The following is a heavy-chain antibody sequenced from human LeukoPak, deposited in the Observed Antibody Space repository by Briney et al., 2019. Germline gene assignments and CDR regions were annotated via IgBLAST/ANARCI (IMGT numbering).Heavy chain of an antibody. CDR3: ARVAHNYDLLTGYYPYLDYFDF. J-gene: IGHJ4*02. V-gene: IGHV1-3*01. CDR2: INADNGNT. D-gene: IGHD3-9*01. CDR1: GYTFTSYA. Sequence: ASVKVSCKASGYTFTSYAIHWVRQAPGQRLEWMGWINADNGNTKYSQEFQGRVTITRDTSASTAYMELSSLRSDDTAVFYCARVAHNYDLLTGYYPYLDYFDFWGQGTLVTVSS.